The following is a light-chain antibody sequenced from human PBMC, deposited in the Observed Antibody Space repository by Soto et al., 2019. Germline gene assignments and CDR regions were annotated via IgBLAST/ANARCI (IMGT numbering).Light chain of an antibody. CDR3: CSYAGSPYF. CDR1: SSDVGGYNY. V-gene: IGLV2-11*01. Sequence: QSVLTQPRSVSGSPGQSVAISCTGSSSDVGGYNYVSWYQQHPGKAPKVMIYDVSKRPSGVPDRFSGSKSGNTASLTISGFQAEDEADYYCCSYAGSPYFFGTGPKVPVL. CDR2: DVS. J-gene: IGLJ1*01.